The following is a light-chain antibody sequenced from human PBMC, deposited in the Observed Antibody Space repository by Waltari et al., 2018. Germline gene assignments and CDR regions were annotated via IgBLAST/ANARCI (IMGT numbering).Light chain of an antibody. J-gene: IGKJ4*01. Sequence: EIVLTQSPATLSLSPGERATLSCMASQSVRTYLAWYQHRPGQAPRLLIYDASNRATDIPARFSGSGSGTDFTLTISSLQPEDFAVYYCQERSNWPGGAFGGGTKVEI. CDR3: QERSNWPGGA. CDR2: DAS. V-gene: IGKV3-11*01. CDR1: QSVRTY.